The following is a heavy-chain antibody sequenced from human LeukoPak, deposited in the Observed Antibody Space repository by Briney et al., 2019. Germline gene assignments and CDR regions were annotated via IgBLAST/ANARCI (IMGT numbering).Heavy chain of an antibody. CDR3: ATPGYCSSTSCYGSGDFDY. J-gene: IGHJ4*02. D-gene: IGHD2-2*01. Sequence: SETLSLTCAVYGGSFSGYYWSWIRQPPGKGLEWIGEINHSGSTNYNPSLKSRVTISVDTSKNQFSLKLSSVTAADTAVYYCATPGYCSSTSCYGSGDFDYWGQGTLVTVSS. V-gene: IGHV4-34*01. CDR1: GGSFSGYY. CDR2: INHSGST.